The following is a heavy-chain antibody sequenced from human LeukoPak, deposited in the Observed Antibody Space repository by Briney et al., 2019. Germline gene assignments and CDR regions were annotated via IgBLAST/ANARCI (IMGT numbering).Heavy chain of an antibody. CDR1: GFTFSNYA. CDR3: AKDESGSGRFYGMDV. D-gene: IGHD6-19*01. J-gene: IGHJ6*02. CDR2: ISGSGGST. Sequence: GGSLRLSCAASGFTFSNYAMSWVRQAPGKGLEWVSAISGSGGSTYYADSVKGRFTISRDNSKNTLYLQMNSLRAEDTAVYYCAKDESGSGRFYGMDVWGQGTTVTVSS. V-gene: IGHV3-23*01.